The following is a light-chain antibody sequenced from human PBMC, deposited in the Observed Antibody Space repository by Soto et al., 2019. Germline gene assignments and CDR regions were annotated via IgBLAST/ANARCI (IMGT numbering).Light chain of an antibody. V-gene: IGKV1-27*01. CDR2: AAS. Sequence: DIQMTQSPSSLSASVGDRVTITCRASQGISNYLAWYQQKPGKVPKLLIYAASTLQSGVPSRFSGSGSGTDFTLTISSLRPEDVATYYCQKYNSAPPCTFGPGTKVDIK. CDR1: QGISNY. J-gene: IGKJ3*01. CDR3: QKYNSAPPCT.